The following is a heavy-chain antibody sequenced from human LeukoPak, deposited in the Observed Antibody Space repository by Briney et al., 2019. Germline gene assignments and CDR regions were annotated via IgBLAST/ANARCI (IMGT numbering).Heavy chain of an antibody. CDR2: TNPNSGGT. V-gene: IGHV1-2*06. J-gene: IGHJ4*02. CDR3: ARVLSPGFGRGLTPITFDY. D-gene: IGHD1-20*01. CDR1: GYTFTGYY. Sequence: ASVKVSCKASGYTFTGYYMHWVRQAPGQGLEWMGRTNPNSGGTNYAQKFQGRVTMTRDTSISTAYMELSRLRSDDTAVYYCARVLSPGFGRGLTPITFDYWGQGTLVTVSS.